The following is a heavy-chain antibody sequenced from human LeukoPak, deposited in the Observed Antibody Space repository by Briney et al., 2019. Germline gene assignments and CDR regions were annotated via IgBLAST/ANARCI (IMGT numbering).Heavy chain of an antibody. J-gene: IGHJ4*02. CDR1: GGSSSGYY. D-gene: IGHD3-22*01. CDR2: INHSGST. CDR3: ARSTRYYYDSSGYYAFVY. Sequence: PSETLSLTCAVYGGSSSGYYWSWIRQPPGKGLEWIGEINHSGSTNYNPSLKSRVAISVDTSKNQFSLKLISVTAADTAVYYCARSTRYYYDSSGYYAFVYWGQGTLVTVSS. V-gene: IGHV4-34*01.